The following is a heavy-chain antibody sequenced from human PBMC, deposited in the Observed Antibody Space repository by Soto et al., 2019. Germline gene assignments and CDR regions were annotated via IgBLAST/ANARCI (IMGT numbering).Heavy chain of an antibody. CDR1: GFTFSSYA. CDR2: ISYDGSNK. J-gene: IGHJ4*02. V-gene: IGHV3-30-3*01. D-gene: IGHD3-9*01. Sequence: QVQLVESGGGVVQPGRSLRLSCAASGFTFSSYAMHWVRQAPGKGLKWVAVISYDGSNKYYADYVKDRFTISRDNSKNTLYLQMNSLRAEDTAVDYCERGVDWQTSDYWGQGTLVTVSS. CDR3: ERGVDWQTSDY.